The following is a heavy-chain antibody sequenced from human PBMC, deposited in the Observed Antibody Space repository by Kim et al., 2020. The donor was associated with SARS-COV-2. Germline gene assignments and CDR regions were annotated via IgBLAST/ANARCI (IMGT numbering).Heavy chain of an antibody. V-gene: IGHV5-51*01. CDR3: ARQGYSSGWYVGRWFDP. J-gene: IGHJ5*02. CDR1: GYSFTSYW. Sequence: GESLKISCKGSGYSFTSYWIGWVRQMPGKGLEWMGIIYPGDSDTRYSPSFQGQVTISADKSISTAYLQWSSLKASDTAMYYCARQGYSSGWYVGRWFDPWGQGTLVTVSS. D-gene: IGHD6-19*01. CDR2: IYPGDSDT.